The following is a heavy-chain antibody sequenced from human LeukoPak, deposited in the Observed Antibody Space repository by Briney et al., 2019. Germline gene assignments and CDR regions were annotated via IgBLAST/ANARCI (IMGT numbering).Heavy chain of an antibody. V-gene: IGHV3-48*03. J-gene: IGHJ3*02. CDR2: ISSSGRTI. CDR3: AREENDYGDYVTFDI. D-gene: IGHD4-17*01. CDR1: GFTFSSYE. Sequence: PGGSLRLSCAASGFTFSSYEMNWVRQAPGKGLEWVSYISSSGRTIYYADSVKGRFTISRDNAKNSLYLQMNSLRAEDTAVYYCAREENDYGDYVTFDIWGQGTMVTVSS.